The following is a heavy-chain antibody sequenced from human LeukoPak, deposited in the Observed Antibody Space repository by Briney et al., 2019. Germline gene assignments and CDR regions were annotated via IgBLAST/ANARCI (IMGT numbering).Heavy chain of an antibody. CDR2: ISYDGSNK. CDR3: AKMGRYGGTADLH. V-gene: IGHV3-30*04. D-gene: IGHD3-16*01. J-gene: IGHJ4*02. Sequence: PGRSLRLSCAASGFTFSSYAMHWVRQAPGKGLEWVAVISYDGSNKYYADSVKGRFTISRDNSKNTVYLQMNSLRAEDTAVYYCAKMGRYGGTADLHWGQGTLVTVSS. CDR1: GFTFSSYA.